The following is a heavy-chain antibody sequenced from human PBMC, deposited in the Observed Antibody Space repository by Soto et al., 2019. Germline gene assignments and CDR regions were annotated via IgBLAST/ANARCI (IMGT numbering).Heavy chain of an antibody. J-gene: IGHJ5*02. Sequence: GESLKISCKGSGYSFTSYWIGWVRQMPGKGLEWMGIIYPGDSDTRYSPSFQGRVTISADKSISTAYLQWSSLKASDTAMYYCARLKPYCGGDCRTKSWFDPWGQGTLVTVSS. D-gene: IGHD2-21*02. V-gene: IGHV5-51*01. CDR1: GYSFTSYW. CDR2: IYPGDSDT. CDR3: ARLKPYCGGDCRTKSWFDP.